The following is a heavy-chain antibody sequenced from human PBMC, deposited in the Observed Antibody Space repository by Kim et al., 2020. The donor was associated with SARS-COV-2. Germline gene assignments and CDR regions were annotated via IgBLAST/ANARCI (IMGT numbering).Heavy chain of an antibody. D-gene: IGHD2-2*02. V-gene: IGHV1-69*13. CDR1: GGTFSSYA. CDR3: AGPGYCSSTSCYKDYYYGMDV. J-gene: IGHJ6*02. Sequence: SVKVSCKASGGTFSSYAISWVRQAPGQGLEWMGGIIPIFGTANYAQKFQGRVTITADESTSTAYMELSSLRSEDTAVYYCAGPGYCSSTSCYKDYYYGMDVSGQGTTVTVSS. CDR2: IIPIFGTA.